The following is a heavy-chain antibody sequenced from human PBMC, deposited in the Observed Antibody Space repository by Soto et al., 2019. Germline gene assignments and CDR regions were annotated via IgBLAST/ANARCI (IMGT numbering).Heavy chain of an antibody. J-gene: IGHJ4*02. Sequence: PSETLSLTCAVYGGSFSGYYWSWIRQPPGKGLEWIGEINHSGSTNYNPSLKSRVTISVDTSKNQFSLKLSSVTAADTAVYYCASLPAVAATPRKSYYFDYWGQGTLVTVSS. D-gene: IGHD2-15*01. V-gene: IGHV4-34*01. CDR2: INHSGST. CDR1: GGSFSGYY. CDR3: ASLPAVAATPRKSYYFDY.